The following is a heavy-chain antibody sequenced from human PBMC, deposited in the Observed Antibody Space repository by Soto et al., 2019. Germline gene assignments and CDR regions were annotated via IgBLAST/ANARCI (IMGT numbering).Heavy chain of an antibody. CDR3: AKDYGDYNFNYGMDV. J-gene: IGHJ6*02. D-gene: IGHD4-17*01. Sequence: PVGSLRLSCAASGFRFSAYAMHWVRQAPGKGLEWVAVISYEGSNRFYADSVKGRFTVSRDNSKNMVYLQMNSLRGEDTAVFYCAKDYGDYNFNYGMDVWGQGTTVTVSS. V-gene: IGHV3-30*18. CDR1: GFRFSAYA. CDR2: ISYEGSNR.